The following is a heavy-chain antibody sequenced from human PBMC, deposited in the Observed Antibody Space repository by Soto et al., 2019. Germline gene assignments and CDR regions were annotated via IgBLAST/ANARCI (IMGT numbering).Heavy chain of an antibody. Sequence: QVQLVQSGAEVKKPGASVKVSCKASGYTFTSYGISWVRQAPGQGLEWMGWISAYNGNTNYAQKLQGRVTMTTDTSTSTGYRELRSLRTDDTAVYYCARDSRYYYKAQNPYYFDYWCQGTLVTVSS. D-gene: IGHD3-10*01. CDR3: ARDSRYYYKAQNPYYFDY. CDR2: ISAYNGNT. V-gene: IGHV1-18*01. CDR1: GYTFTSYG. J-gene: IGHJ4*02.